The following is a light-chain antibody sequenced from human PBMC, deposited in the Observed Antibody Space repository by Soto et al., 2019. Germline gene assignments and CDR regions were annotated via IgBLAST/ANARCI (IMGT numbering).Light chain of an antibody. V-gene: IGKV3-20*01. CDR2: GAS. CDR1: QSVSSSY. CDR3: QQYGSSST. J-gene: IGKJ1*01. Sequence: EIVLTQSPGTLSLSPGERATLSCRASQSVSSSYLAWYQQKPGQAPRRLIYGASSRATAIPARFSGSGSGTDFTLTISRLEPEDFAVYYCQQYGSSSTFGQGTKVEIK.